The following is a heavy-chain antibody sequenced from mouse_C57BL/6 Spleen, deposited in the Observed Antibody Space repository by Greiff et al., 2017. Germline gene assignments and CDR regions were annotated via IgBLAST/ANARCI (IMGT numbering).Heavy chain of an antibody. CDR1: GFNINNTY. Sequence: EVQLQQSVAELVRPGASVKLSCTASGFNINNTYLHWVKQRPEQGLAWIGRIAPANGNTKYTPKFQGKATITADTSSNTAYLQVSSLTSEDTAIYYCARSEKGNFDYWGQGTTLTVSS. CDR3: ARSEKGNFDY. J-gene: IGHJ2*01. CDR2: IAPANGNT. V-gene: IGHV14-3*01.